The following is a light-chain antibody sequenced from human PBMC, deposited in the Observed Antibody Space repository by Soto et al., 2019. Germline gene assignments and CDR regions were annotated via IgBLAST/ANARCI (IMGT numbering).Light chain of an antibody. CDR3: PSYTTTNTLV. J-gene: IGLJ3*02. CDR1: SNDVGGYNY. CDR2: EAS. Sequence: QSVLTQPASVSGSPGQSITISCTGTSNDVGGYNYVSWYQQHPGKATKVIVSEASKRPSGVSNRFSGSKSANTASLTIAGLQAEVGADYYCPSYTTTNTLVFGGGTKLTVL. V-gene: IGLV2-14*01.